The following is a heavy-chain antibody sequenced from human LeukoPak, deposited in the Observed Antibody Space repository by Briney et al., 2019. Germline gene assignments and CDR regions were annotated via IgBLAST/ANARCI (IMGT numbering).Heavy chain of an antibody. J-gene: IGHJ1*01. CDR2: IKSDGST. CDR3: ARAPSEIGGYYPEYFRH. V-gene: IGHV3-74*01. Sequence: GVSLRLSCAASGFTFSTYWMHWVRQAPGKGLVWVSRIKSDGSTNYADSVKGRFTISRDNAKNTVSLQMNSLRAEDTGVYYCARAPSEIGGYYPEYFRHWGQGTLVTVSS. CDR1: GFTFSTYW. D-gene: IGHD3-22*01.